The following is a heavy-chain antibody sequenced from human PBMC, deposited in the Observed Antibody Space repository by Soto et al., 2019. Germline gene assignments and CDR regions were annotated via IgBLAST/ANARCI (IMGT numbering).Heavy chain of an antibody. CDR2: INPNSGNI. CDR1: GNTFTSYD. D-gene: IGHD3-10*01. J-gene: IGHJ4*02. Sequence: ASVKVSCKASGNTFTSYDINWVRQATGHGLEWMGWINPNSGNIGYAQKFQGRVTMTRVTAIRTAYMEVSRLRSDDTAVYYCARGRASGSYYLLDYWGQGTLVTVSS. V-gene: IGHV1-8*01. CDR3: ARGRASGSYYLLDY.